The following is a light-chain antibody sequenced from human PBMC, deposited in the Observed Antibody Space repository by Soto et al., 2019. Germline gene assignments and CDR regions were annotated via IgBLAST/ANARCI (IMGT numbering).Light chain of an antibody. V-gene: IGKV3-20*01. CDR2: GAS. CDR3: QQYGSSSIT. CDR1: QSVSGNF. Sequence: ESVLTQSPGTLSLSPGERITLSCWASQSVSGNFLAWYQHKPGQAPRLLIYGASSRATGIPDRFSGSGSGTHFTLTISRLEPEDFAVYYCQQYGSSSITFGQGTRLEIK. J-gene: IGKJ5*01.